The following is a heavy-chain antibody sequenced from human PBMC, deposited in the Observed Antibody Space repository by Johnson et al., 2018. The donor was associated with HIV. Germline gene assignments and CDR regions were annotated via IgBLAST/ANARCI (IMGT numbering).Heavy chain of an antibody. CDR3: ARDGRDLVTRGSFDV. CDR2: ISWHRGSI. V-gene: IGHV3-9*01. CDR1: GFTFDDYA. J-gene: IGHJ3*01. Sequence: VESGGGLVQPGRSLRLSCAASGFTFDDYAMHWVRQAPGQGLEWVSGISWHRGSIGYAASVKGRFTISRDISKNVLYLQMNSLRPEDTAVYYCARDGRDLVTRGSFDVWGQGTVVTVSS. D-gene: IGHD5-18*01.